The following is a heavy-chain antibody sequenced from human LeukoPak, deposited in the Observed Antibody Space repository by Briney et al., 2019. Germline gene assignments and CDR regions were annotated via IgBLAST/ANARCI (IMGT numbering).Heavy chain of an antibody. J-gene: IGHJ4*02. D-gene: IGHD3-22*01. Sequence: GASVEVSCKASGGTFSSYAISWVRQAPGQGLEWMGRIIPIFGTANYAQKFQGRVTITTDESTSTAYMELSSLRSEDTAVYYCAASGYSTSPLDYWGQGTLVTVSS. CDR3: AASGYSTSPLDY. CDR1: GGTFSSYA. CDR2: IIPIFGTA. V-gene: IGHV1-69*05.